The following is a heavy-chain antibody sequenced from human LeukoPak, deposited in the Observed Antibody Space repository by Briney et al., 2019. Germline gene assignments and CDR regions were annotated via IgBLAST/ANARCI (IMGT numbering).Heavy chain of an antibody. Sequence: GGSLRLSFAASGFTFSSYSMNWVRQAPGKGLEWVSSISSSSSYIYYADSVKGRFTISRDNAKNSLYLQMNSLRAEDTAVYYCAMVGATTTTDYWGQGTLVTVSS. D-gene: IGHD1-26*01. CDR1: GFTFSSYS. J-gene: IGHJ4*02. CDR2: ISSSSSYI. CDR3: AMVGATTTTDY. V-gene: IGHV3-21*01.